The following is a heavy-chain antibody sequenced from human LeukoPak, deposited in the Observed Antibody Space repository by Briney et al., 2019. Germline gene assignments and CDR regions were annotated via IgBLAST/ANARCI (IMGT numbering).Heavy chain of an antibody. CDR1: GYSISSGYY. J-gene: IGHJ4*02. V-gene: IGHV4-38-2*02. D-gene: IGHD6-13*01. CDR2: IYHSGST. CDR3: ARGPGSWSLDY. Sequence: PSETLSLTCTVSGYSISSGYYWGWIRQPPGKGLEWIGSIYHSGSTYYNPSLKSRVTISVDTSKNQFSLKLSSVTAADTAVYYCARGPGSWSLDYWGQGTLVTVSS.